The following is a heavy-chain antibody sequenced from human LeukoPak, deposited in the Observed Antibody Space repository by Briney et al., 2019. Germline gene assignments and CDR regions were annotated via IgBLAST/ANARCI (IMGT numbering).Heavy chain of an antibody. V-gene: IGHV3-13*04. D-gene: IGHD3-16*01. CDR1: GFTFSRYD. J-gene: IGHJ5*01. CDR2: IGTGGNT. CDR3: VRGGEIGFDS. Sequence: GGPLRLSCAASGFTFSRYDMHWVRQATGKGLEWISSIGTGGNTYYIGSVKGRFTISRENAKSSLYLQMNSLRAGDTAVYYCVRGGEIGFDSWGQGTLVTVSS.